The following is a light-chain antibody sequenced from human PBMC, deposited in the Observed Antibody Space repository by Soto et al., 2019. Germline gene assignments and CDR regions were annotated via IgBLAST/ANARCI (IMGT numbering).Light chain of an antibody. J-gene: IGKJ3*01. CDR2: DAS. CDR3: QQRSNWPRT. Sequence: EIVLTQSPATLSLSPGERATLSCRASQSVSSYLAWYQQKPGQAPRLLIYDASNMATGIPARFSGSGSGTDFTLTISSLEPEDFAVYYCQQRSNWPRTFGPGTKVDIK. V-gene: IGKV3-11*01. CDR1: QSVSSY.